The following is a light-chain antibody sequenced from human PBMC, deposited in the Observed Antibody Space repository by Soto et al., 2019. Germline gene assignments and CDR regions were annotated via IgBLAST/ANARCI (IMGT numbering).Light chain of an antibody. CDR2: AAS. J-gene: IGKJ1*01. V-gene: IGKV1-27*01. CDR3: QKYNSAPRT. Sequence: DIQMTQSPSSLSASVGDRVTITCRASQGISNYLAWYQHKPGKVPKLLIYAASTLQSGVPSRFSGSGSGTDFTLXXSSLQPEDVATYYXQKYNSAPRTFGQGTKVDIK. CDR1: QGISNY.